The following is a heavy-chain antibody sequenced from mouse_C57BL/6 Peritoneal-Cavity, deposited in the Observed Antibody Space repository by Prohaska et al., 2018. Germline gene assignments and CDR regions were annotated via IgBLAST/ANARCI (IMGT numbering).Heavy chain of an antibody. CDR3: ARRGGYSNYDAMIY. Sequence: QVTLKESVPGILQSSQTLSLTCSFSGFSLSTSGMGVSWIRQPSGKGLEWLAHIYWDDDKRYNPSLKSRLTIAKDTSRNQLVLKITSVYTADTATYYCARRGGYSNYDAMIYGGQGTSVTVSS. CDR2: IYWDDDK. CDR1: GFSLSTSGMG. V-gene: IGHV8-12*01. J-gene: IGHJ4*01. D-gene: IGHD2-5*01.